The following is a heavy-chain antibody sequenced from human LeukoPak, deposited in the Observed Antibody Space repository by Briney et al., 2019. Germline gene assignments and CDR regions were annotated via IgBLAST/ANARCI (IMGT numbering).Heavy chain of an antibody. Sequence: AGGSLRLSCAASGFTFSSYAMHGVRHARGKGLEWVAVISYDGSNKYYADSVKGRFTISRDNSKNTLYLQMNSLRAEDTAVYYCARESDVEMATPDYWGQGTLVTVSS. CDR1: GFTFSSYA. CDR2: ISYDGSNK. V-gene: IGHV3-30-3*01. CDR3: ARESDVEMATPDY. J-gene: IGHJ4*02. D-gene: IGHD5-24*01.